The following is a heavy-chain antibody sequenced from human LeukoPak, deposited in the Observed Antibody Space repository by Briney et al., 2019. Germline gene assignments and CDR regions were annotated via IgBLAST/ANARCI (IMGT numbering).Heavy chain of an antibody. CDR3: AKVCGGSSGWYDYYYGMDV. CDR1: GFTFSSYA. CDR2: ISGSGGST. Sequence: GGSLRLSCAASGFTFSSYAMSWVRQAPGKGLEWVSAISGSGGSTYYADSVKGRFTISRDNSKNTLYLQMNSLRAEDTAVYYCAKVCGGSSGWYDYYYGMDVWGQGTTVTVSS. V-gene: IGHV3-23*01. J-gene: IGHJ6*02. D-gene: IGHD6-19*01.